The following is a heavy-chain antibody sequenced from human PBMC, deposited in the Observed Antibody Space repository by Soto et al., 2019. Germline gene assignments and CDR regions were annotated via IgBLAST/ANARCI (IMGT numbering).Heavy chain of an antibody. CDR2: INRDGSEK. CDR1: GFTFSSYW. J-gene: IGHJ4*02. CDR3: ARALVVVVPPRLAY. D-gene: IGHD2-2*01. V-gene: IGHV3-7*01. Sequence: EVQLVESGGGLVQPGGSLRLSCAASGFTFSSYWMSWVRQAPGKGLEWVANINRDGSEKNYLDSVKGRFTISRDNAKNSLFLQMNSLRAEDTAVYYCARALVVVVPPRLAYWGQGTRVTVSS.